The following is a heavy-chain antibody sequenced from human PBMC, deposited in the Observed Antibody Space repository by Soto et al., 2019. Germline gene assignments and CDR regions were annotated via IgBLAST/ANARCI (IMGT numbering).Heavy chain of an antibody. D-gene: IGHD6-19*01. CDR3: AKESRSGWYYYYYGMDV. CDR1: GFTFSSYG. Sequence: QVQLVESGGGVVQPGRSLRLSCAASGFTFSSYGMHRVRQAPGKGLEWVAVISYDGSNKYYADSVKGRFTISRDNSKNTLYLQMNSLRAEDTAVYYCAKESRSGWYYYYYGMDVWGQGTTVTVSS. CDR2: ISYDGSNK. V-gene: IGHV3-30*18. J-gene: IGHJ6*02.